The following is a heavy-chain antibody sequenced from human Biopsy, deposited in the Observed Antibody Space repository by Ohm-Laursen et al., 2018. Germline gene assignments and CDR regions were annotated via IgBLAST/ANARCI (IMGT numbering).Heavy chain of an antibody. CDR2: IYYSGST. J-gene: IGHJ6*02. Sequence: GTLSLTCTVSGGSISSDYWSWIRQTPGRGLEWIGYIYYSGSTNYNPSLKSRVTISVDTSKNQFSLRLNSVTAADTAVYYCARATNSTGWPYYYFYGIDVWGQGTTVTVSS. D-gene: IGHD2/OR15-2a*01. CDR3: ARATNSTGWPYYYFYGIDV. V-gene: IGHV4-59*01. CDR1: GGSISSDY.